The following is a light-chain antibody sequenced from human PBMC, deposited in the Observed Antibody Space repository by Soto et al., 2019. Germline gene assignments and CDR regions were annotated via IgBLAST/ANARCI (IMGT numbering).Light chain of an antibody. Sequence: EIVLTQSPATLSLSPGERATLSCRASQSVSSYLAWYQQKPGQAPRLLIYDASNRATGIPARFSGSGSGTDFTLTISSLEPEDLAVYYCQHRSNWPPLTFGGGTKVEIK. J-gene: IGKJ4*01. V-gene: IGKV3-11*01. CDR1: QSVSSY. CDR3: QHRSNWPPLT. CDR2: DAS.